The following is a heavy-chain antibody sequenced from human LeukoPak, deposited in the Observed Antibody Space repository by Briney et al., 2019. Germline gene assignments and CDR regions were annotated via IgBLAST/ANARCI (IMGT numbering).Heavy chain of an antibody. CDR1: GGPISTHY. D-gene: IGHD3-10*01. V-gene: IGHV4-59*11. J-gene: IGHJ6*03. Sequence: SETLSLTCIVSGGPISTHYWSWSRQPPGKGLEWIGYNDYSGSSNYNPSLKSRVTISVDTSKNQFSLKLNSVTAADTAVYYCARGATFRGTYYMDVWGKGTTVTVSS. CDR3: ARGATFRGTYYMDV. CDR2: NDYSGSS.